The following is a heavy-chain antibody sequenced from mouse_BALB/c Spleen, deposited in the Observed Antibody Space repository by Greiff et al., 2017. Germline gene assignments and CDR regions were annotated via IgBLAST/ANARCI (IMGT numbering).Heavy chain of an antibody. CDR1: GYTFTSYW. Sequence: QVQLQQSGAELAKPGASVKMSCKASGYTFTSYWMHWVKQRPGQGLEWIGYINPSTGYTEYNQKFKDKATLTADKSSSTAYMQLSSLTSEDSAVYYCARSYYGSYYYAMDYWGQGTSVTVSS. CDR2: INPSTGYT. D-gene: IGHD2-9*01. CDR3: ARSYYGSYYYAMDY. V-gene: IGHV1-7*01. J-gene: IGHJ4*01.